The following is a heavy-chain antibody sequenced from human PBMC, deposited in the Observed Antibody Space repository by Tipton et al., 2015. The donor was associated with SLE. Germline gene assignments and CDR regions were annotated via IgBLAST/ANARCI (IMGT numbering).Heavy chain of an antibody. CDR2: IYYSGST. CDR3: ARAILEWLPYAFDI. V-gene: IGHV4-61*05. CDR1: GGSISNSSYY. Sequence: LRLSCTVSGGSISNSSYYWGWIRQPPGKGLEWIGYIYYSGSTNYNPPPKSRATISVDTSKNQFSLKLRPVTAADTAGYYCARAILEWLPYAFDIWGQGTMVTVSS. J-gene: IGHJ3*02. D-gene: IGHD3-3*01.